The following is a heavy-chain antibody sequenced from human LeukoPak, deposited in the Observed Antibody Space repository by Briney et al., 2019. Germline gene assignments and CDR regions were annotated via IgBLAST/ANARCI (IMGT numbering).Heavy chain of an antibody. J-gene: IGHJ4*02. CDR3: ARHGHYYDSSGYYFAFDY. Sequence: GESLKISCKGSGYSFTDYWIGWVRQMPGKGLGLVGIIYPGDSDTRYRPSFQGQVTISADKSISTAYLQWSSLKASDSAMYYCARHGHYYDSSGYYFAFDYWGQGTLVTVSS. D-gene: IGHD3-22*01. CDR2: IYPGDSDT. CDR1: GYSFTDYW. V-gene: IGHV5-51*01.